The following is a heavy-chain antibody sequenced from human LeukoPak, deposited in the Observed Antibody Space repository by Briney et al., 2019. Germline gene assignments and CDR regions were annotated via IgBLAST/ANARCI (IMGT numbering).Heavy chain of an antibody. Sequence: PGGSLRLSCAASGFTFDDYAMHWVRQAPGKGLEWVSGISWNSGSIGYADSVKGRFTISRENSKNRMYLQMNSLRAADTAVYYCARHRSSWLIAYWGQGPLVTVSS. D-gene: IGHD5-12*01. J-gene: IGHJ4*02. CDR1: GFTFDDYA. CDR2: ISWNSGSI. V-gene: IGHV3-9*01. CDR3: ARHRSSWLIAY.